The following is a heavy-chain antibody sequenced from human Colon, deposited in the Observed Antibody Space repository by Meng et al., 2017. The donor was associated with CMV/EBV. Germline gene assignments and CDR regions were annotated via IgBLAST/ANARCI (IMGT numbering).Heavy chain of an antibody. J-gene: IGHJ6*02. CDR3: ARRAPVTFDYYYGLDV. D-gene: IGHD2/OR15-2a*01. Sequence: GESLKISCAASGFIFRGYWMTWVRQAPGKGLERVANIKFDGSDTNYVDSVKGRFTISRDNAKNTLYLQMNNLRAEDTAVYYCARRAPVTFDYYYGLDVWGQGTTVTVSS. V-gene: IGHV3-7*01. CDR2: IKFDGSDT. CDR1: GFIFRGYW.